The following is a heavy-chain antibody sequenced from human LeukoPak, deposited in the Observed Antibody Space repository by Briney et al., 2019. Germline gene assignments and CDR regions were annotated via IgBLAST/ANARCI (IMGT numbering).Heavy chain of an antibody. CDR1: GFTFTDYS. CDR2: ISTVSTYN. V-gene: IGHV3-21*01. J-gene: IGHJ6*03. D-gene: IGHD6-25*01. CDR3: ARDGSGFYLYYYMDV. Sequence: GGSLRLSCAASGFTFTDYSMTWVRQAPGKGLEWVSSISTVSTYNFYSDSVKGRFTISRENAKNILYLQMSSLSAEDTAVYYCARDGSGFYLYYYMDVWGRGTPVTVSS.